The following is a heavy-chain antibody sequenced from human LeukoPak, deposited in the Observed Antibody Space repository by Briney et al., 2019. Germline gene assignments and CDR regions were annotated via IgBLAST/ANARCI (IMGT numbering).Heavy chain of an antibody. Sequence: AGGSLRLSCVASGFSFRTYGMHWVRQAPGKGLEWVAVIWYDGSKKYYADSVKGRFTISRDNSKNTLFLQMDRLRADDTAVYYCARGSYEAAGALDYWGQGTLVTVSS. CDR1: GFSFRTYG. D-gene: IGHD6-13*01. CDR3: ARGSYEAAGALDY. V-gene: IGHV3-33*01. J-gene: IGHJ4*02. CDR2: IWYDGSKK.